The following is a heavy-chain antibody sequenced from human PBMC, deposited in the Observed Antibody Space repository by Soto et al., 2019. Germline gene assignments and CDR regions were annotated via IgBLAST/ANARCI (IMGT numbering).Heavy chain of an antibody. CDR2: IVVGSGNT. D-gene: IGHD1-26*01. J-gene: IGHJ6*02. V-gene: IGHV1-58*01. CDR1: GFTFTSSA. Sequence: GASVKVSCKASGFTFTSSAVQWVRQARGQRLEWIGWIVVGSGNTNYAQKFQERVTITRDMSTSTAYMELSSLRSEDTAVYYCAAVGGSYYGYYYYGMDVWGQGTTVTVSS. CDR3: AAVGGSYYGYYYYGMDV.